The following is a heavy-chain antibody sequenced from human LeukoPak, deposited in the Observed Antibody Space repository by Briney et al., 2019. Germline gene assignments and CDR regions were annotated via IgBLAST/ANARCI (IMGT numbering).Heavy chain of an antibody. CDR3: ARDRSGLYYFDL. D-gene: IGHD3/OR15-3a*01. CDR1: GGSFRGHY. Sequence: SEALSLTCTVSGGSFRGHYWTWIRQPPGKGLEWNGNIFFSGSTHYNPSPKSRVTITVDPSNNQFSLKLTSPPAADTAVYYCARDRSGLYYFDLWGQGRLVTVSS. CDR2: IFFSGST. V-gene: IGHV4-59*11. J-gene: IGHJ4*02.